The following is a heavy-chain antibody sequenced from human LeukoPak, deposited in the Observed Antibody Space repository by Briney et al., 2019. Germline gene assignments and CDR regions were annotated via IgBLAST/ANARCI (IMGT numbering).Heavy chain of an antibody. Sequence: GGSLRLSCAASGFTFSSYAMSWVRQAPGKGLEGVSAISGSGGSTYYADFVKGRFTISRDNSKNTLYLQMNSLRAEDTAVYYCAKGGYDFWSGYQDYWGQGTLVTVSS. V-gene: IGHV3-23*01. D-gene: IGHD3-3*01. CDR2: ISGSGGST. J-gene: IGHJ4*02. CDR1: GFTFSSYA. CDR3: AKGGYDFWSGYQDY.